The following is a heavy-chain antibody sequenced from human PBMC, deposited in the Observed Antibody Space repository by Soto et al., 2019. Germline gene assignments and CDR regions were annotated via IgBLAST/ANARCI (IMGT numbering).Heavy chain of an antibody. CDR2: IKGKTDGGTT. V-gene: IGHV3-15*07. CDR3: TTDWELLPRALGVYYGMDV. Sequence: PGGSLRLSCAASGFTFSSYSMNWVRQAPGKGLEWVGRIKGKTDGGTTDYAAPVKGRFTISRDDSKNTLFLQMNSLKTEDSAVYYCTTDWELLPRALGVYYGMDVWGQGTSLTVSS. D-gene: IGHD3-22*01. J-gene: IGHJ6*02. CDR1: GFTFSSYS.